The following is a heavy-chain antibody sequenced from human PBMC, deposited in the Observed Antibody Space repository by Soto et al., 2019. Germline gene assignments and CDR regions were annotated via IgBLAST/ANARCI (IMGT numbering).Heavy chain of an antibody. CDR2: IYSSGSP. CDR3: ARGSSGTYLGI. J-gene: IGHJ4*02. D-gene: IGHD1-26*01. CDR1: RASISSSGYY. V-gene: IGHV4-39*01. Sequence: PSETLSLTCTVSRASISSSGYYWGWIRQPPGQELEWIASIYSSGSPYYNPSLKSRVTISVDTSKNQFSLKLSSVTAADTAVYYCARGSSGTYLGIWGQGTLVTVSS.